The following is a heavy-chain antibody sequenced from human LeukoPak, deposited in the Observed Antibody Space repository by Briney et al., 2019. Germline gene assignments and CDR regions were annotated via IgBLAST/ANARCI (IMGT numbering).Heavy chain of an antibody. CDR3: ARDSMWGDYVFYYYYYMDV. CDR2: ISAYNGNT. D-gene: IGHD4-17*01. V-gene: IGHV1-18*04. CDR1: GYTVTSYY. J-gene: IGHJ6*03. Sequence: GASVKVSCKASGYTVTSYYMHWVRQAPGQGLEWMGWISAYNGNTNYAQKLQGRVTMTTDTSTSTAYMELRSLRSDATAVYYCARDSMWGDYVFYYYYYMDVWGKGTTVTISS.